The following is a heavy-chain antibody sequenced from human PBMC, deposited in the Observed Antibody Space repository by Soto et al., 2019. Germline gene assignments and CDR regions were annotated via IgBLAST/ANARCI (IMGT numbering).Heavy chain of an antibody. CDR1: GYTFTRYC. V-gene: IGHV1-18*01. CDR3: ARQYEGFTDFWSGPPYGMDV. D-gene: IGHD3-3*01. J-gene: IGHJ6*02. Sequence: GASVKVSCKASGYTFTRYCISWVRQAPGQGLEWMGLISAYNGNTNYAQKLQGRVTMTTDTSTSTAYMELRSLRSDDTAVYYCARQYEGFTDFWSGPPYGMDVWGQGTTVTVS. CDR2: ISAYNGNT.